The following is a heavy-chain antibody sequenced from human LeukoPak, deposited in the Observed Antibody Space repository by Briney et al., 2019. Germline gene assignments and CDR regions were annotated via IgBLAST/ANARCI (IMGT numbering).Heavy chain of an antibody. CDR1: GFTFSSYG. CDR3: ARVAYYYYYYMDV. J-gene: IGHJ6*03. V-gene: IGHV3-33*01. CDR2: IWYDGSNK. Sequence: GGSLRLSCAASGFTFSSYGMHWVRQAPGKGLEWVAVIWYDGSNKYYADSVKGRFTISRDNSKNTLYLQMNSLRAEGTAVYYCARVAYYYYYYMDVWGKGTTVTVSS.